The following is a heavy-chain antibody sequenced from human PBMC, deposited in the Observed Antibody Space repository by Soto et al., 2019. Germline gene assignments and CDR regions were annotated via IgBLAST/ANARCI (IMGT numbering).Heavy chain of an antibody. J-gene: IGHJ5*02. CDR2: IYYSGST. CDR1: GGSISSSSYY. D-gene: IGHD3-3*02. V-gene: IGHV4-39*01. CDR3: ASPKIAFYNWFDP. Sequence: LSLTCTGSGGSISSSSYYWGWIRHPPGKGLEWIGSIYYSGSTYYNPSLKSRVTISVDTSKNQFSLKLSSVTAADTAVYYCASPKIAFYNWFDPWGQGTLVTVSS.